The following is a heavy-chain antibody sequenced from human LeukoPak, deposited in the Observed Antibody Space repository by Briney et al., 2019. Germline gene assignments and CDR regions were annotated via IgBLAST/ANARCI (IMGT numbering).Heavy chain of an antibody. J-gene: IGHJ4*02. V-gene: IGHV3-30*02. D-gene: IGHD3-9*01. CDR2: IRYDGSNK. CDR1: GFTFSSYG. Sequence: PGGSLRLSCAASGFTFSSYGMHWVRQAPGKGLEWVAFIRYDGSNKYYADSVKGRFTISRDNSKNTLYLQMNSLRAEDTAVYYCAKVPPRYYDILTGYYNDWGQGTLVTVSS. CDR3: AKVPPRYYDILTGYYND.